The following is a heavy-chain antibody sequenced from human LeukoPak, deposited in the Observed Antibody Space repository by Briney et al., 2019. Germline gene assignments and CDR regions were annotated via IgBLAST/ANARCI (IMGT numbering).Heavy chain of an antibody. J-gene: IGHJ4*02. CDR2: IYYSGST. CDR3: ARGRVQAAYCSGGSCYSQGLGPNTPNDY. CDR1: GGSISSGGYY. Sequence: SETLSLTCTVSGGSISSGGYYWSWIRQHPGKGLEWIGYIYYSGSTYYNPSLKSRVTISVDTSKNQFSLKLSSVTAADTAVYYCARGRVQAAYCSGGSCYSQGLGPNTPNDYWGQGTLVTVSS. D-gene: IGHD2-15*01. V-gene: IGHV4-31*03.